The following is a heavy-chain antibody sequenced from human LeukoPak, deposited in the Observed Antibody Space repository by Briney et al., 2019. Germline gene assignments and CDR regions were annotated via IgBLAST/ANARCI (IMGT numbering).Heavy chain of an antibody. D-gene: IGHD3-3*01. CDR1: GYTFTSYY. CDR2: INPSGGST. V-gene: IGHV1-46*01. CDR3: ARNDFWSGYGKPEYYFDY. J-gene: IGHJ4*02. Sequence: ASVKVSCKASGYTFTSYYMHWVRQAPGQGLEWMGIINPSGGSTSYAQKFQGRVTMTRDTSTSTVYMELISLRSEDTAVYYCARNDFWSGYGKPEYYFDYWGQGTLVTVSS.